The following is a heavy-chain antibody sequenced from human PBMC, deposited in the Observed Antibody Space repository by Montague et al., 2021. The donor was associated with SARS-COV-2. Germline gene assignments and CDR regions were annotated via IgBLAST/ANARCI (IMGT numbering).Heavy chain of an antibody. CDR2: INHSGTA. CDR1: GGSFSVYY. CDR3: AKVREGVRPARTLVAFDL. J-gene: IGHJ3*01. V-gene: IGHV4-34*01. D-gene: IGHD1-1*01. Sequence: SETLSLTCAVYGGSFSVYYWNWLRQPPGSGLEWIGEINHSGTANYNPSLKSRVTISVDTSKNQFTLKLTSVTAADTAMYYCAKVREGVRPARTLVAFDLWGQGTTVTVSS.